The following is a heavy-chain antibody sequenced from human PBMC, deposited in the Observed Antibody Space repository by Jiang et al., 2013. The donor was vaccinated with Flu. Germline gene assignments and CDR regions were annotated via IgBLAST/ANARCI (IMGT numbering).Heavy chain of an antibody. CDR2: ILFDGRNT. CDR1: GFTVTTNY. Sequence: GGRLIQPGGSLRLSCEASGFTVTTNYMSWVRQAPGKGLEWVAFILFDGRNTWHADSVKGRLTISRDNSKNTLYLQMNSLRTEDTAVYYCAEDTQHRVLQRWGQGTLVTVSS. CDR3: AEDTQHRVLQR. D-gene: IGHD1-1*01. V-gene: IGHV3-30*02. J-gene: IGHJ1*01.